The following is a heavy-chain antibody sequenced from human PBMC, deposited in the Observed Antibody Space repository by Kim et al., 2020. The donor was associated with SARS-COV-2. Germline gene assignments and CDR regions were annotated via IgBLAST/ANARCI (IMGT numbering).Heavy chain of an antibody. Sequence: GGSLRLSCKGSGYSFTSYWIGWVRQMPGKGLEWMGIIYPGDSDTRYSPSFQGQVTISADKSISTAYLQWSSLKASDTAMYYCARLTTYYDILTGYYYFDYWGQGTLVTVSS. J-gene: IGHJ4*02. D-gene: IGHD3-9*01. CDR1: GYSFTSYW. CDR3: ARLTTYYDILTGYYYFDY. CDR2: IYPGDSDT. V-gene: IGHV5-51*01.